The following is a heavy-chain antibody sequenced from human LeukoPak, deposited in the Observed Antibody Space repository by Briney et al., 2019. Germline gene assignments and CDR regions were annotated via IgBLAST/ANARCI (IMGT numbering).Heavy chain of an antibody. J-gene: IGHJ4*02. CDR2: IWYDGSNK. V-gene: IGHV3-33*01. CDR1: GFTFSSYG. Sequence: GGSLRLSCAASGFTFSSYGMHWVRQAPGKGLVWVAVIWYDGSNKYYADSVKGRFTISRDNSKNTLYLQMNSLRAEDTAVYYCARDGYCSSTSCFIFPDYWGQGTLVTVSS. D-gene: IGHD2-2*03. CDR3: ARDGYCSSTSCFIFPDY.